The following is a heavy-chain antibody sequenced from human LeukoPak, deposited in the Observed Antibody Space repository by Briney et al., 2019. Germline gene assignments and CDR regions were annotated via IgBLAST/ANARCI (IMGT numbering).Heavy chain of an antibody. CDR3: ARDNYDSSGSPGY. CDR2: ISSSSSYI. Sequence: GGSLRLSCAASGFTFSSYSMNWVRQAPGKGLEWVSSISSSSSYIYYADSVKGRFTISRDNAKNSLYLQMNSLRAEDTAVYYCARDNYDSSGSPGYWGQGTLVTVSS. V-gene: IGHV3-21*01. CDR1: GFTFSSYS. D-gene: IGHD3-22*01. J-gene: IGHJ4*02.